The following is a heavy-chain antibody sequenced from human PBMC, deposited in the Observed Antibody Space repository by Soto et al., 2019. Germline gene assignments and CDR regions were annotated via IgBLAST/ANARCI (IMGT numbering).Heavy chain of an antibody. CDR3: ARDLRIAVAGTLYY. Sequence: GASVKVSCKASGYTFTSYYMHWVRQAPGQGLEWMGGIIPIFGTANYAQKFQGRVTITADESTSTAYMELSSLRSEDTAVYYCARDLRIAVAGTLYYWGQGTLVTVS. J-gene: IGHJ4*02. CDR1: GYTFTSYY. D-gene: IGHD6-19*01. V-gene: IGHV1-69*13. CDR2: IIPIFGTA.